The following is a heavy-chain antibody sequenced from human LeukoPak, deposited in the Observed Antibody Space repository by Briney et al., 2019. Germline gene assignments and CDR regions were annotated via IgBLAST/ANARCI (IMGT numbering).Heavy chain of an antibody. D-gene: IGHD6-13*01. V-gene: IGHV3-23*01. Sequence: GGSLRLSCAASGFTVSNNYMWWVRQAPGKGLEWVSAISGSGGSTYYADSVKGRFTISRDNSKNTLYLQMSSLRAEDTAVYYCAKDFSSTWYSAFDIWGQGTMVTVSS. CDR3: AKDFSSTWYSAFDI. J-gene: IGHJ3*02. CDR2: ISGSGGST. CDR1: GFTVSNNY.